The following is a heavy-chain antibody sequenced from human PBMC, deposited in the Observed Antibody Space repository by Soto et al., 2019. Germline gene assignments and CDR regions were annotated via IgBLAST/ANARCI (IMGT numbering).Heavy chain of an antibody. CDR1: GGSLSGYY. CDR3: GRSPRFPLIVGMDV. D-gene: IGHD3-22*01. V-gene: IGHV4-34*01. J-gene: IGHJ6*02. CDR2: INHSGST. Sequence: YETLSLTCAVDGGSLSGYYWSWIRQPPGKGLEWIGEINHSGSTNYNPSLKSRVNISVETCKNQFSLKLSSVTAADTAVYYCGRSPRFPLIVGMDVWGQGTTVTVSS.